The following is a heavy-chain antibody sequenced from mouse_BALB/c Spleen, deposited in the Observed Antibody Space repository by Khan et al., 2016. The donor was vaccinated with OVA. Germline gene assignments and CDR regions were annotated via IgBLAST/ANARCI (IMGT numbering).Heavy chain of an antibody. V-gene: IGHV1S81*02. Sequence: VQLQQSGAELVKAGASVKMSCKASGYTFTSYWMHWVKQRLGQGLEWFAEINPTNGRTSYNEKFKSKATLTVAKSSSTAYMLLSGPTFEDSAVYYGARIKKMVSTYFDYWGQGTTLTVSA. J-gene: IGHJ2*01. D-gene: IGHD2-1*01. CDR3: ARIKKMVSTYFDY. CDR2: INPTNGRT. CDR1: GYTFTSYW.